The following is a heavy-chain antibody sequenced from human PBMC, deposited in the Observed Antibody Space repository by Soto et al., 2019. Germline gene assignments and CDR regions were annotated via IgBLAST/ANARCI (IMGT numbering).Heavy chain of an antibody. CDR2: IIPIFGTA. J-gene: IGHJ5*02. CDR3: ARTLGRLAVLNWFDP. V-gene: IGHV1-69*13. CDR1: GGTFSSYA. Sequence: SVKVSCKASGGTFSSYAISWVRQAPGQGLEWMGGIIPIFGTANYAQKFQGRVAITADESTSTAYMELSSLRSEDTAVYYCARTLGRLAVLNWFDPWGQGTLVTVSS.